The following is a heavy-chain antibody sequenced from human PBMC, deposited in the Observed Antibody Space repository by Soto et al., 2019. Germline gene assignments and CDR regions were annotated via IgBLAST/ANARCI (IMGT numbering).Heavy chain of an antibody. J-gene: IGHJ6*02. D-gene: IGHD3-22*01. V-gene: IGHV1-18*01. Sequence: ASVKVSCKASGYTFTSYGISWVRQAPGQGLEWMGWISAYNGNTNYAQKLQGRVTMTTDTSTSTAYMELRSLRSDDTAVYYCARDPGARSLDYYDSSGQNDYYYYGMDVWGQGTTVTVSS. CDR3: ARDPGARSLDYYDSSGQNDYYYYGMDV. CDR1: GYTFTSYG. CDR2: ISAYNGNT.